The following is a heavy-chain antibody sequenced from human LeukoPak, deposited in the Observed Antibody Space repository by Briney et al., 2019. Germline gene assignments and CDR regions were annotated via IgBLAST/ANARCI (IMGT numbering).Heavy chain of an antibody. V-gene: IGHV4-31*03. D-gene: IGHD6-13*01. CDR2: IYYSGSI. CDR3: ATAAAGNPRFDP. Sequence: SETLSLTCTVSGGSISSGGYYWSWIRQHPGKGLEWIGYIYYSGSIYYNPSLKSRVTISVDTSKNQFSLKLSSVTAADTAVYYCATAAAGNPRFDPWGQGTLVTVSS. CDR1: GGSISSGGYY. J-gene: IGHJ5*02.